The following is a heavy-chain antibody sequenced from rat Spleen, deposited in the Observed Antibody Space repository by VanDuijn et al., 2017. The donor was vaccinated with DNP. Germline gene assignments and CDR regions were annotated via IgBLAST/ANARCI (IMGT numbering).Heavy chain of an antibody. D-gene: IGHD2-1*01. CDR1: GYSITSSYR. J-gene: IGHJ3*01. CDR3: ARGTYGFAY. V-gene: IGHV3-3*01. CDR2: IHSAGST. Sequence: VQLQESGPGLVKPSQSLSLTCSVTGYSITSSYRWNWIRKFPGNKLEWMGYIHSAGSTQYNPSLKGRISITGDTSKNQFFLRVNSVTTDDTATYYCARGTYGFAYWGQGTLVTVSS.